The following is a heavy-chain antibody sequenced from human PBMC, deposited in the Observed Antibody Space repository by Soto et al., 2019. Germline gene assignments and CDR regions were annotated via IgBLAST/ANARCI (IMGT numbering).Heavy chain of an antibody. D-gene: IGHD5-18*01. J-gene: IGHJ3*02. Sequence: GGSLRLSCAASGFTVSINYMSWVRQAPGKGLEWVSVIYSGGSTYYADSVKGRFTISRDNSKNTLYLQMNSLRAEDTAVYYCAREWSSYSTAMAPGAFDIWGQGTMVTVSS. CDR3: AREWSSYSTAMAPGAFDI. V-gene: IGHV3-53*01. CDR1: GFTVSINY. CDR2: IYSGGST.